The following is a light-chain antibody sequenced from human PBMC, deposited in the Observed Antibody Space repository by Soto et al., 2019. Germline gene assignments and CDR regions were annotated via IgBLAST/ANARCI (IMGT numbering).Light chain of an antibody. V-gene: IGKV1-5*01. CDR3: QQYNNYPWT. Sequence: DIQMTQSPSTLSASVGDRVTITCRASQNINRRLAWYQQKPGKAPSLLIYDASSLESGVPARFSGGGSGTEFTLTISSLQPDDFSTFYCQQYNNYPWTFGQGTKVDIK. CDR1: QNINRR. CDR2: DAS. J-gene: IGKJ1*01.